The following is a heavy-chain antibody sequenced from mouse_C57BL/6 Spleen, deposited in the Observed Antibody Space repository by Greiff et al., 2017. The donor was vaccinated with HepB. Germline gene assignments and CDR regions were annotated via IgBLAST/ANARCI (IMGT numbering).Heavy chain of an antibody. CDR2: IWSGGST. CDR1: GFSLTSYG. V-gene: IGHV2-2*01. D-gene: IGHD1-1*01. CDR3: ARTLPYYGSSGWYFDV. Sequence: VQLQQSGPGLVQPSQSLSLTCTASGFSLTSYGIHWVRQSPGKGLEWLGVIWSGGSTDYNAAFITRLSISKDNSKSQVFLKMNSLLADDTAIYYCARTLPYYGSSGWYFDVWGTGTTVTVSS. J-gene: IGHJ1*03.